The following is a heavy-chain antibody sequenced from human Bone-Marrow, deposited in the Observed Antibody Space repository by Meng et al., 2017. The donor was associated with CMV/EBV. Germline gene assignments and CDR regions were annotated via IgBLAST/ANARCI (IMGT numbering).Heavy chain of an antibody. D-gene: IGHD3-22*01. CDR3: ARDPIGSGYAYFDY. CDR2: ISSSSSTI. Sequence: GESLKISCAASGFTFSSYSMNWVRQAPGKGLEWVSYISSSSSTIYYADSVKGRFTISRDNAKNSLYLQMNSLRAEDTAVYYCARDPIGSGYAYFDYWGQGTLVTVSS. J-gene: IGHJ4*02. CDR1: GFTFSSYS. V-gene: IGHV3-48*04.